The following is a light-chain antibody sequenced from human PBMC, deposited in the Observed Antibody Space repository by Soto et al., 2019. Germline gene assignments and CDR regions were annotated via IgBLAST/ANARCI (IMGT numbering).Light chain of an antibody. Sequence: EILVTQSPVTLSVSPGERATLSCRASQSVSSNLAWYMQKPGQAPRLLIYGASTRATGIPARFSGSGSGTEFTLTISSLQSEDFVVYYCQQYNNWPLTFGGGTKVEIK. CDR2: GAS. V-gene: IGKV3-15*01. CDR3: QQYNNWPLT. J-gene: IGKJ4*01. CDR1: QSVSSN.